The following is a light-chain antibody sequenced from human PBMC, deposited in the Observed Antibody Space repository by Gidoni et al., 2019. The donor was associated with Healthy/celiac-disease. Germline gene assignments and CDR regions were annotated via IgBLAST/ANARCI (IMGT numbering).Light chain of an antibody. CDR1: QSVSSY. CDR2: DAS. CDR3: QQRSNWPHT. Sequence: EIVLTQSPATLPLSPGERATLSCRVSQSVSSYLAWYQQKPGQARRLLIYDASNRATGIPARFSGSGSGTDFTLTISSLEPEDFAVYYCQQRSNWPHTFGGGTKVEIK. J-gene: IGKJ4*01. V-gene: IGKV3-11*01.